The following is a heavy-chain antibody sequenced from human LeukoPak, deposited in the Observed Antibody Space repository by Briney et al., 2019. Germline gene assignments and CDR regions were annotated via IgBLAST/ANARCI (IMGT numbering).Heavy chain of an antibody. V-gene: IGHV4-34*01. J-gene: IGHJ1*01. CDR3: ARHSVAAAGKYFQH. CDR2: INHSGST. D-gene: IGHD6-13*01. Sequence: SETLSLTCAVYGGSFSGYYWSWIRQPPEKRLEWIGDINHSGSTNYNPSLKSRVTISVDTSKNQFSLELSSVTAADTAVYYCARHSVAAAGKYFQHWGQGTLVTVSS. CDR1: GGSFSGYY.